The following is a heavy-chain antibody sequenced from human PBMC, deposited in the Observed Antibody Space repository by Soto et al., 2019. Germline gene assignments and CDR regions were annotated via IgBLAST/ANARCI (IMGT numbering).Heavy chain of an antibody. Sequence: SVKVSCKASGYTFTSYYMRWVRQAPGQGLEWMGGIIPICGTANYAQKFQGRVTITADESTSTAYMELSSLRSEDTAVYHCARGGIVVLVPATTGTKYFDYWGQGTLVTVSS. D-gene: IGHD2-2*01. J-gene: IGHJ4*02. CDR3: ARGGIVVLVPATTGTKYFDY. CDR2: IIPICGTA. CDR1: GYTFTSYY. V-gene: IGHV1-69*13.